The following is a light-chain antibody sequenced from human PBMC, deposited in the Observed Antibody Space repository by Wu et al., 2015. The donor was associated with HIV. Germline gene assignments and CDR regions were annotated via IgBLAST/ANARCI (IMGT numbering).Light chain of an antibody. CDR1: QSISNR. J-gene: IGKJ4*01. Sequence: DIQMTQSLSTVSASVGDTVTITCRASQSISNRLAWYQQKSGEAPKLLICKTSTLESGVPSRFSGSGSGTEFTLTISSLQPDDFATYFCQQYISSSTFGGGTKVEIK. V-gene: IGKV1-5*03. CDR3: QQYISSST. CDR2: KTS.